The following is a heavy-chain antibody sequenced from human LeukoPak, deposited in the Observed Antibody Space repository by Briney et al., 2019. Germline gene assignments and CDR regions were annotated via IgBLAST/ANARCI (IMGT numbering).Heavy chain of an antibody. CDR2: ISSSVSTI. D-gene: IGHD6-13*01. CDR3: ARLGSIAAAGTVDY. J-gene: IGHJ4*02. CDR1: GFTFSDYY. V-gene: IGHV3-11*01. Sequence: GGSLRLSCAASGFTFSDYYMSWFRQAPGKGLEWVSYISSSVSTIYYADSVKGRFTISRDNARNSLYLQMDSLRAEDTAVYYCARLGSIAAAGTVDYWAREPWSSSPQ.